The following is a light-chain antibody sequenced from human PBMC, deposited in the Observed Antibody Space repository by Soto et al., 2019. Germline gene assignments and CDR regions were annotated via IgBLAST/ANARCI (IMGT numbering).Light chain of an antibody. CDR1: QSLSSN. Sequence: EIVMTQSPATLSVSPGERATLSCRASQSLSSNLAWYQQKPGQAPRLLIYGASTRATGIPAGFSGSGSGTEFTLTISSLQSEDFTVYYCQQYNNWPLTFGGGTKVDTK. CDR3: QQYNNWPLT. V-gene: IGKV3-15*01. J-gene: IGKJ4*01. CDR2: GAS.